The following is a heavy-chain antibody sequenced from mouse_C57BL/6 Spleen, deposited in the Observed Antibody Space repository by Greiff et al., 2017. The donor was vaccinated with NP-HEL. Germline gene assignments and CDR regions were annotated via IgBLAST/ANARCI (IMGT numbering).Heavy chain of an antibody. CDR1: GSTFTSYW. Sequence: QVQLQQPGAELVKPGASVKLSCKASGSTFTSYWMQWVKQRPGQGLEWIGEIDPSDSYTNYNQKFKGKATLTVDTSSSTAYMQLSSLTSEDSAVYYCARENGAYWGQGTLVTVSA. V-gene: IGHV1-50*01. J-gene: IGHJ3*01. CDR2: IDPSDSYT. CDR3: ARENGAY.